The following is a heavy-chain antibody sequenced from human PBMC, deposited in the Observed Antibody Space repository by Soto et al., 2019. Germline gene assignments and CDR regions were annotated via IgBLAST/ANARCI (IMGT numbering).Heavy chain of an antibody. D-gene: IGHD6-19*01. J-gene: IGHJ5*02. Sequence: GGSLRLSCAASGFTFSSYGMRWVRQAPGKGLEWVAVISYDGSNKYYADSVKGRFTISRDNSKNTLYLQMNSLRAEDTAVYYCAKEIYSSGLYNWFDPWGQGTLVTVSS. V-gene: IGHV3-30*18. CDR1: GFTFSSYG. CDR3: AKEIYSSGLYNWFDP. CDR2: ISYDGSNK.